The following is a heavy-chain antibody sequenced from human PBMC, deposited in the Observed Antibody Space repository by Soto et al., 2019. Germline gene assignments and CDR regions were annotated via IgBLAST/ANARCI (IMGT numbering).Heavy chain of an antibody. J-gene: IGHJ4*02. Sequence: GESLKISCKGSGYSFWIVWVREVPGKGLEWVGRIDPGDSSATYSPTFQGHVTISADRSTRSAYLQWRSLRASDTAIYFCARRYCSRADCYSDSWGQGSLVTVSS. CDR3: ARRYCSRADCYSDS. V-gene: IGHV5-10-1*01. D-gene: IGHD2-2*01. CDR1: GYSFW. CDR2: IDPGDSSA.